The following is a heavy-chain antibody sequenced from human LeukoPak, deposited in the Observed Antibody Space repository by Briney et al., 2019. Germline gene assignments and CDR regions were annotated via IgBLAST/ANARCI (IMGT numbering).Heavy chain of an antibody. CDR1: GYTFTSYY. D-gene: IGHD3-3*01. CDR2: INPSGGST. CDR3: ARTQIGHLEDFDY. V-gene: IGHV1-46*01. Sequence: ASVKVSCKASGYTFTSYYMHWVRQAPGQGLEWMGIINPSGGSTSYAQKFQGRVTMTRDMSTGTVYMELSSLRSEDTAVYYCARTQIGHLEDFDYWGQGTLVTVSS. J-gene: IGHJ4*02.